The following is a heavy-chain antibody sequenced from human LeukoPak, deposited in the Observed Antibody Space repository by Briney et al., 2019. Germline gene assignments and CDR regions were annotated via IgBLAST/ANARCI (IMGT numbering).Heavy chain of an antibody. D-gene: IGHD3-3*01. CDR3: AKDRITIFGVVTFDY. Sequence: GGSLRLSCAASGFTFTANAMHWVRQAPGKGLEWVAFIRDEGSNQLSADSVKGRFTISRDNSKNTLYLQMNSLRAEDTAVYYCAKDRITIFGVVTFDYWGQGTLVTVSS. V-gene: IGHV3-30*02. J-gene: IGHJ4*02. CDR2: IRDEGSNQ. CDR1: GFTFTANA.